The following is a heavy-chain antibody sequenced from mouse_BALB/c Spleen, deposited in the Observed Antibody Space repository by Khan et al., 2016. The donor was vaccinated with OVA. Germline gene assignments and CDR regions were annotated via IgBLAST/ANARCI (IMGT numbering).Heavy chain of an antibody. Sequence: QVQLKQSGPGLVAPSQSLSITCTVSGFSLTSYGVNWVRQPPGKGLEWLGVIWGDGSTNYHSTLKSRLIISKDNSKRQVFLTLNSLQPDDTATYYCAKFTQDYYSMDYWGQGTSVTVSS. CDR1: GFSLTSYG. D-gene: IGHD3-2*02. CDR2: IWGDGST. CDR3: AKFTQDYYSMDY. V-gene: IGHV2-3*01. J-gene: IGHJ4*01.